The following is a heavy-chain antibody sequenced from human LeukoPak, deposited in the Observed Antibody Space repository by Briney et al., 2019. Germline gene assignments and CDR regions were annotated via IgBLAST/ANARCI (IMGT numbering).Heavy chain of an antibody. D-gene: IGHD2-8*02. CDR2: ISSSSSTI. V-gene: IGHV3-48*04. Sequence: GGSLRLSCAASGFTFSSYSMNWVGQASGKGLEWVSYISSSSSTIYYADSVKGRFTISRDNAKNSLYLQMNSLRAEDTAVYYCARARDIVLDYYGMDVWGQGTTVTVSS. CDR1: GFTFSSYS. J-gene: IGHJ6*02. CDR3: ARARDIVLDYYGMDV.